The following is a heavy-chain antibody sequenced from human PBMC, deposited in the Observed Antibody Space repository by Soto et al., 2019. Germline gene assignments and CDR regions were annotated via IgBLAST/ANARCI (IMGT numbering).Heavy chain of an antibody. CDR1: GFTFSSYA. J-gene: IGHJ6*02. CDR2: ISGSGGST. Sequence: GGSLRLSCAASGFTFSSYAMSWVRQAPGKGLEWVSAISGSGGSTYYADSVKGRFTISRDNSKNTLYLQMNSLRAEDTAVYYCAKDVAYCGGDCYYYYYYYGMDVWGQGTTVTVSS. V-gene: IGHV3-23*01. D-gene: IGHD2-21*02. CDR3: AKDVAYCGGDCYYYYYYYGMDV.